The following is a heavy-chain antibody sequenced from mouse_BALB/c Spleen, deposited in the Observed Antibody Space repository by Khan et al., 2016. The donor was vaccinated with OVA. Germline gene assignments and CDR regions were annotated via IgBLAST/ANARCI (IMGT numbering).Heavy chain of an antibody. Sequence: QVQLQQSGPELVRPGASVKISCKGSGYTFTDYAMYWVKQSHAKSLEWIGLISTYSGNTNYNQKFKGKATMTVDKSSSTAYMELARLTSEDSAIYYCASPAYDDYYDYWGQGTTLTVSS. CDR2: ISTYSGNT. CDR3: ASPAYDDYYDY. CDR1: GYTFTDYA. J-gene: IGHJ2*01. D-gene: IGHD2-3*01. V-gene: IGHV1S137*01.